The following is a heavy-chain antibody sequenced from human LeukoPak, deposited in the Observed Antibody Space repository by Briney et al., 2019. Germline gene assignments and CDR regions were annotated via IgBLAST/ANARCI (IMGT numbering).Heavy chain of an antibody. D-gene: IGHD7-27*01. CDR3: ARRVLANWGYYYYMDV. Sequence: SETLSLTCTVSGGSISSGSYYWGWIRQPPGKGLEWIGSIYYSGSTYYNPSLKSRVTISVDTSKNQFSLNLSSVTAADTAVYYCARRVLANWGYYYYMDVWGKGTTVTVSS. V-gene: IGHV4-39*01. CDR1: GGSISSGSYY. CDR2: IYYSGST. J-gene: IGHJ6*03.